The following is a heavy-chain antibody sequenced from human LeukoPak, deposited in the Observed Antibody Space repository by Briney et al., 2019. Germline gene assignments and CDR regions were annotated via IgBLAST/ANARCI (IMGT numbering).Heavy chain of an antibody. D-gene: IGHD1-26*01. V-gene: IGHV4-61*02. Sequence: SQTLSLTCTVSGGSISSGSYYWSWIRQPAGRGLEWIGRIHTSGSTNYNPSPKSRVSISVDTSKNQFSLKLSSVTAADTAVYYCPRDQALGYSGSYYYYYYYMDVWGKGTTVTVSS. CDR1: GGSISSGSYY. CDR3: PRDQALGYSGSYYYYYYYMDV. CDR2: IHTSGST. J-gene: IGHJ6*03.